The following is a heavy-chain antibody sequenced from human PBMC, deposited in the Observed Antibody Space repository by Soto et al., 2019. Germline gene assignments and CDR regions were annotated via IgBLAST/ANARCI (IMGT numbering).Heavy chain of an antibody. Sequence: ASVKVSCKVSGYTLTELSMHWVRQAPGKGLEWMGGFDPEDGETIYAQKFQGRVTMTEDTSTDTAYMELSSLRSEDTAVYYCATDLEYSGWYHAFDIWGQGTMVTVSS. D-gene: IGHD6-19*01. V-gene: IGHV1-24*01. CDR3: ATDLEYSGWYHAFDI. J-gene: IGHJ3*02. CDR2: FDPEDGET. CDR1: GYTLTELS.